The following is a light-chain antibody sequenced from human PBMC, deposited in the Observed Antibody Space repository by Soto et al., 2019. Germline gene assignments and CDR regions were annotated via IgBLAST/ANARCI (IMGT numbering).Light chain of an antibody. CDR3: QHLNSYPRT. CDR2: AAS. J-gene: IGKJ2*01. CDR1: QDISRY. V-gene: IGKV1-9*01. Sequence: DIQLTQSPSFLSASVGDRVTITCRASQDISRYLAWYQQKPGEAPKLLISAASTLQSGVPSRFSGSGSGTEFTLTNTYLQPEDFGTYYCQHLNSYPRTFGQGTKL.